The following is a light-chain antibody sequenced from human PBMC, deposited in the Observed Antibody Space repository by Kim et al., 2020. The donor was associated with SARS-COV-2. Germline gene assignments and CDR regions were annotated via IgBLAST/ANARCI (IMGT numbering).Light chain of an antibody. V-gene: IGKV1-27*01. CDR2: AAS. Sequence: DIQMTQSPSSLSASVGDRVTITCRASQGISNFLAWYQQKPGKVPKLLIYAASTLQSGVPSRFSGSGSGTDFTLTISSLQPGDVATYFCQKYYSAPYTLGQGTKLEI. CDR3: QKYYSAPYT. CDR1: QGISNF. J-gene: IGKJ2*01.